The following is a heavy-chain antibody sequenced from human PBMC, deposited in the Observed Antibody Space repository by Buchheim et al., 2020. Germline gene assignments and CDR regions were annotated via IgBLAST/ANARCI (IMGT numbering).Heavy chain of an antibody. CDR1: GGSFSGYY. D-gene: IGHD3-22*01. J-gene: IGHJ3*02. CDR3: AYDPAEDYYDSSGYSLDAFDI. CDR2: INHSGST. V-gene: IGHV4-34*01. Sequence: QVQLQQWGAGLLKPSETLSLTCAVYGGSFSGYYWSWIRQPPGKGLEWIGEINHSGSTNYNPSLKSRVTISVDTSKNQFSLKLSSVTAADTAVYYCAYDPAEDYYDSSGYSLDAFDIWGQGT.